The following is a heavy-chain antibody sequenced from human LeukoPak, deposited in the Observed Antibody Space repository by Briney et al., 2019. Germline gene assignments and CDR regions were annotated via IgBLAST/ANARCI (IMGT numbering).Heavy chain of an antibody. Sequence: GGSLRLSCAASGFTFSSYGMHWVRQAPGKGLEWVAVISYDGSNKYYADSVKGRFTISRDNPKNTLYLQMNSLRAEDTAVYYCAKELRSGIAAAGTVDYWGQGTLVTVSS. CDR3: AKELRSGIAAAGTVDY. CDR1: GFTFSSYG. J-gene: IGHJ4*02. D-gene: IGHD6-13*01. V-gene: IGHV3-30*18. CDR2: ISYDGSNK.